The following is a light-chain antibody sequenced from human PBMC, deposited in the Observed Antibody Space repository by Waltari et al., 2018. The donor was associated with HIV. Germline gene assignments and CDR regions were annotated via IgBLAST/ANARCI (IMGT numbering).Light chain of an antibody. Sequence: QSALTQPASVSGSPGQSITISCTGTSRAVGSYNLVSWYQQHPGKAPKLMICEVNKRPSGVSNRFSGSKSGNTASLTISGLQAEDEADYYCCSYAGRSTLVFGGGTKLTVL. J-gene: IGLJ3*02. CDR1: SRAVGSYNL. V-gene: IGLV2-23*02. CDR2: EVN. CDR3: CSYAGRSTLV.